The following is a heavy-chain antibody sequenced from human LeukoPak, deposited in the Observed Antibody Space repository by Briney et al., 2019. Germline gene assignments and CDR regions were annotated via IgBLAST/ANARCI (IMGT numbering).Heavy chain of an antibody. J-gene: IGHJ6*03. CDR1: GDSISSGSYY. V-gene: IGHV4-61*02. D-gene: IGHD3-10*01. Sequence: SETLSLTCTVSGDSISSGSYYWSWIRQPAGKGLEWIGRIYTSGSTNYNPSLKSRVTISVDTSKNQFSLKLSSVTAADTAVYYCARLWFGEVPPLYYYYYMDVWGKGTTVTVSS. CDR3: ARLWFGEVPPLYYYYYMDV. CDR2: IYTSGST.